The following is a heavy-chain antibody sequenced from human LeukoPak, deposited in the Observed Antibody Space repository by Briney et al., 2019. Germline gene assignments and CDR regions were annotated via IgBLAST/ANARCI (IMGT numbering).Heavy chain of an antibody. V-gene: IGHV3-48*04. Sequence: GGSLRLSCAASGFTFSTYSMNWVRQAPGKGLEWVSYTSSDSSTIYYADSVKGRFTISRDNAKNSVYLQMNSLRAEDTAVFYCARDPGMITFGGVIGYFDYWGQGTLVTVSS. CDR3: ARDPGMITFGGVIGYFDY. CDR1: GFTFSTYS. CDR2: TSSDSSTI. J-gene: IGHJ4*02. D-gene: IGHD3-16*02.